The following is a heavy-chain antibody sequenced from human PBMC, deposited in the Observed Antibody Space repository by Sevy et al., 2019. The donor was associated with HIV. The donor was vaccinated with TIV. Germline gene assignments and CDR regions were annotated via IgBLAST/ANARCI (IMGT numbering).Heavy chain of an antibody. D-gene: IGHD6-13*01. V-gene: IGHV3-33*08. J-gene: IGHJ4*02. CDR3: VSGASIAAAGNFAY. Sequence: GGSLRLPCAASGFIFSTYGMHWVRQAPGKGLEWVALIWYDGSSQYYADSVQGRFTISRDNSKNTLDLQMNSLRAEDTAVYYCVSGASIAAAGNFAYWGQGTLVTVSS. CDR1: GFIFSTYG. CDR2: IWYDGSSQ.